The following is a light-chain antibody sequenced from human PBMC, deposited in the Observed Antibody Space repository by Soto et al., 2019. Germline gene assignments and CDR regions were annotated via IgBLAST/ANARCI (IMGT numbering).Light chain of an antibody. Sequence: QSALTQPASVSGSPGQSITISCTGTSSDVGTYNLVYWYQHHPGNAPKLMIYEGNKRPSGVSNRFSGSKSGNTASLTISGLQAEDEGDYYCSSYVGSGTYVVFGGGTKLTVL. J-gene: IGLJ2*01. V-gene: IGLV2-23*01. CDR2: EGN. CDR3: SSYVGSGTYVV. CDR1: SSDVGTYNL.